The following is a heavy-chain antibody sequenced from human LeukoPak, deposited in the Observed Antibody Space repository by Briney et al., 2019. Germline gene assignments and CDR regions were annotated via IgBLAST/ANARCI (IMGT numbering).Heavy chain of an antibody. CDR3: ARVLRDFWSGYYTDSLFDY. CDR2: IYYSGST. CDR1: GGSISSYY. J-gene: IGHJ4*02. V-gene: IGHV4-59*01. D-gene: IGHD3-3*01. Sequence: SETLSLTCTVSGGSISSYYWSWIRQPPGKGLEWIGYIYYSGSTNYNPSLKSRVTISVDTSKNQFSLKLSSVTAADTAVYYCARVLRDFWSGYYTDSLFDYWGQETLVTVSS.